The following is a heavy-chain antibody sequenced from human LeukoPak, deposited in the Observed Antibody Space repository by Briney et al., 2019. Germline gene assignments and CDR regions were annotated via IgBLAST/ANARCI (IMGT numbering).Heavy chain of an antibody. J-gene: IGHJ3*02. CDR1: RDSISSGTYY. CDR2: IYSSGST. V-gene: IGHV4-61*02. Sequence: SQTLSLTCSVSRDSISSGTYYWSWVRQPAGKGLEWIGRIYSSGSTNYNPSLKSRVALSVDTSKNQFSLKLSSVTAADTAVYYCARGPTRAIGFDIWGQGTTVTVS. CDR3: ARGPTRAIGFDI.